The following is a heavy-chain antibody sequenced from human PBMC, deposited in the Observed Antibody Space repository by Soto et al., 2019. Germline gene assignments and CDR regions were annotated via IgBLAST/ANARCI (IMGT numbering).Heavy chain of an antibody. V-gene: IGHV3-30*18. J-gene: IGHJ6*02. CDR1: GFDLSSYA. CDR2: SSYDGTHA. D-gene: IGHD3-16*01. Sequence: QVQLVESGGGVVQPGTSLRLSCGASGFDLSSYAMHWVRQAPGKGLEWVAVSSYDGTHASYADSVQGRFTVSRDSSKNALYVQMNSLRVEDTATYYCAKDWGQRSSRCYGMDVWGQGTTVTVSS. CDR3: AKDWGQRSSRCYGMDV.